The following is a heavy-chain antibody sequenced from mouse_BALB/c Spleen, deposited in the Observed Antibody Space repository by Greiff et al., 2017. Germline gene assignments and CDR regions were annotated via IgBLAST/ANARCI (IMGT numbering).Heavy chain of an antibody. CDR1: GFNIKDYY. J-gene: IGHJ3*01. D-gene: IGHD1-2*01. V-gene: IGHV14-1*02. Sequence: VQLKQSGAELVRPGALVKLSCKASGFNIKDYYMHWVKQRPEQGLEWIGWIDPENGNTIYDPKFQGKASITADTSSNTAYLQLSSLTSEDTAVYYCATLRLREFAYWGQGTLVTVSA. CDR3: ATLRLREFAY. CDR2: IDPENGNT.